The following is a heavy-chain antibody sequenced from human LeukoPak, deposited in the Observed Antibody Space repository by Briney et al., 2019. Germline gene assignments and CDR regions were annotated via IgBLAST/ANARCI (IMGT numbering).Heavy chain of an antibody. CDR3: AKDNSSGWYWWSYGYYYYGMDV. D-gene: IGHD6-19*01. V-gene: IGHV3-30*18. Sequence: GRSLRLSCAASGFTFSSYGMHWVRQAPGKGLEWVAVISYDGSNKYYADSVKGRFTISRDNSKNTLYLQMNSLRAEDTAVYYCAKDNSSGWYWWSYGYYYYGMDVWGQGTTVTVSS. CDR1: GFTFSSYG. CDR2: ISYDGSNK. J-gene: IGHJ6*02.